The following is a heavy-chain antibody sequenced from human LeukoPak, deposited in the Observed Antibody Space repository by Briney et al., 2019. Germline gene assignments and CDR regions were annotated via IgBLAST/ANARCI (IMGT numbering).Heavy chain of an antibody. J-gene: IGHJ4*02. D-gene: IGHD3-10*01. CDR1: GFTFSIYA. CDR2: ITGSGDYT. Sequence: GGSLRLSCAASGFTFSIYAMTGVRQAPGKGLEWVSAITGSGDYTYYTDSVEGRVTISRDNSKNTVYLQMNSLRVEDTAVYYCAKDRRGVFDFWGQGTLVTVSS. CDR3: AKDRRGVFDF. V-gene: IGHV3-23*01.